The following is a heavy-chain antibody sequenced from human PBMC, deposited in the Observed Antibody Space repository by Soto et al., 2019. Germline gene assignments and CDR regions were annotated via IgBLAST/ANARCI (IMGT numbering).Heavy chain of an antibody. D-gene: IGHD1-26*01. Sequence: VQLVESGGGLVQPGRSLRLSCAASGFTFDDYAMHWVRQAPGKGLEWVSGISWNSGSIGYADSVKGRFTISRDNAKNALYLQMNSLRAEDTALYYCAKDISGSYGDYFDYWGQGTLVTVSS. CDR3: AKDISGSYGDYFDY. CDR1: GFTFDDYA. CDR2: ISWNSGSI. V-gene: IGHV3-9*01. J-gene: IGHJ4*02.